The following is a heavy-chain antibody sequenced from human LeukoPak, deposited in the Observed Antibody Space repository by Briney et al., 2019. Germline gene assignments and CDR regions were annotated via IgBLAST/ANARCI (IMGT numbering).Heavy chain of an antibody. D-gene: IGHD5/OR15-5a*01. CDR1: GGSISSGGYY. Sequence: PSETLSLTCTVSGGSISSGGYYWSWIRQHPGKGLEWIGYIYYSGSTYYNPSLKSRVTISVDTSKNQFSLKLSSVTAADTAVYYCARSSVVPYYFDYWGQEPWSPSPQ. V-gene: IGHV4-31*03. CDR3: ARSSVVPYYFDY. CDR2: IYYSGST. J-gene: IGHJ4*01.